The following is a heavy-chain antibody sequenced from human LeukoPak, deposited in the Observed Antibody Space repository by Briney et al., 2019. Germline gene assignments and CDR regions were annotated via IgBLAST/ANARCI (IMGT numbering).Heavy chain of an antibody. V-gene: IGHV3-11*06. D-gene: IGHD6-19*01. CDR3: ATGYSSGGDC. J-gene: IGHJ4*02. CDR2: ISSSSSYT. Sequence: GGSLRLSCAASGLTFSDYYMSWIRQAPGKGLEWVSYISSSSSYTNYADSVKGRFTISRDNAKNSLYLQMNSLRAEDTAVYYCATGYSSGGDCWGQGTLVTVSS. CDR1: GLTFSDYY.